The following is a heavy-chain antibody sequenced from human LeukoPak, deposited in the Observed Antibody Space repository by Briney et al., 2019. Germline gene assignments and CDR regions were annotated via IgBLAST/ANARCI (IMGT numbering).Heavy chain of an antibody. CDR1: GGSISSSSYY. CDR3: ARRRYYYDSSGYYYLYFDY. Sequence: PSETLSLTCTVSGGSISSSSYYWGWIRQPPGKGLEWIGSIYYSGSTYYNPSLKSRVTISVDTSKNQFSLKLSSVTAADTAVYYCARRRYYYDSSGYYYLYFDYWGQGTLVTVSS. D-gene: IGHD3-22*01. J-gene: IGHJ4*02. CDR2: IYYSGST. V-gene: IGHV4-39*01.